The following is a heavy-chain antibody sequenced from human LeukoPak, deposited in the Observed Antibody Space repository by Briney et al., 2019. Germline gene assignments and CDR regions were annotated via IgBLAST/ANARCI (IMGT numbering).Heavy chain of an antibody. CDR1: GYSFTSYW. J-gene: IGHJ4*02. Sequence: GESLKISGKGSGYSFTSYWIGWVRQMPGKGLEWMGIIYPGDSDTRYSPSFQGQVTISADKSISTAYLQWSSLKASDTAMYYCARQVAYCGGDCYSYPDYWGQGTLVTVSS. CDR2: IYPGDSDT. D-gene: IGHD2-21*02. V-gene: IGHV5-51*01. CDR3: ARQVAYCGGDCYSYPDY.